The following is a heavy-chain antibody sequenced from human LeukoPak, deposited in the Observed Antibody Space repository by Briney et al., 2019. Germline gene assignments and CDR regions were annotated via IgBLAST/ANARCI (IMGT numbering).Heavy chain of an antibody. Sequence: GGSLRLSCAASGFTFSSYGMHWVRQAPGKGLEWVAVISYDGSNKYYADSVKGRFTISRDNAKNSLYLQMNSLRAEDTALYYCAKLSSRGEYYYYYGMDVWGQGTTVTVSS. D-gene: IGHD3-10*01. CDR3: AKLSSRGEYYYYYGMDV. CDR1: GFTFSSYG. J-gene: IGHJ6*02. CDR2: ISYDGSNK. V-gene: IGHV3-30*18.